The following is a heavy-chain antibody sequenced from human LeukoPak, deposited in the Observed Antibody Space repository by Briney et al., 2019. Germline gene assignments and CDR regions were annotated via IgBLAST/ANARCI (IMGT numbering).Heavy chain of an antibody. CDR1: GGSVSSSNDY. J-gene: IGHJ1*01. D-gene: IGHD6-13*01. CDR3: ARGYSSWNP. CDR2: VYYTGST. Sequence: SETLSLTCTVSGGSVSSSNDYWGWIRQPPGKGLEWIGSVYYTGSTYHNPSLKSRVTMSVDTSKNQFSLKLSSVTAADTAVYYCARGYSSWNPWGQGTLVTVSS. V-gene: IGHV4-39*07.